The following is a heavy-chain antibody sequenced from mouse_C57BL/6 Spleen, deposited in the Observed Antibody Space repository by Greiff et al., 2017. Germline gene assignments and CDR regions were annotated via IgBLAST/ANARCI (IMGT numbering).Heavy chain of an antibody. CDR2: ISDGGSYT. V-gene: IGHV5-4*01. CDR3: AREGNDHYYAMDY. CDR1: GFTFSSYA. J-gene: IGHJ4*01. Sequence: EVMLVESGGGLVKPGGSLKLSCAASGFTFSSYAMSWVRQTPEKRLEWVATISDGGSYTYYPDNVKGRFTISRDNAKNNLYLQMSHLKSEDTAMYYCAREGNDHYYAMDYGGQGTSVTVSS.